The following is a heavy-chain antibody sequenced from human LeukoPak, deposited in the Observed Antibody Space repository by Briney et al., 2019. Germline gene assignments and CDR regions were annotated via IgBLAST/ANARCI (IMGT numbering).Heavy chain of an antibody. J-gene: IGHJ5*02. Sequence: SETLSLTCTVSSGSISSYYWSWIRQPAGKGLEWIGRIYTSGSTNYNPSLKSRVTMSVDTSKNQFSLKLSSVTAADTAVYYCARVIGIAAAGTSWFDPWGQGTLVTVSS. CDR2: IYTSGST. CDR1: SGSISSYY. CDR3: ARVIGIAAAGTSWFDP. V-gene: IGHV4-4*07. D-gene: IGHD6-13*01.